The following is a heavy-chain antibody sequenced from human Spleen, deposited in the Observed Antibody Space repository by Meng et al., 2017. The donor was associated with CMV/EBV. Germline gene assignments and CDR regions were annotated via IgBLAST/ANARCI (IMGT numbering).Heavy chain of an antibody. CDR2: IRYDGSNK. V-gene: IGHV3-30*02. J-gene: IGHJ4*02. CDR1: GFTFSSYG. D-gene: IGHD6-13*01. Sequence: VQLVECGGGVVQPGGSLRLSCAASGFTFSSYGMHWVRQAPGKGLEWVAFIRYDGSNKYYADSVKGRFTISRDNSKNTLYLQMNSLRAEDTAVYYCAKEGVIAAAGKGYYFDYWGQGTLVTVSS. CDR3: AKEGVIAAAGKGYYFDY.